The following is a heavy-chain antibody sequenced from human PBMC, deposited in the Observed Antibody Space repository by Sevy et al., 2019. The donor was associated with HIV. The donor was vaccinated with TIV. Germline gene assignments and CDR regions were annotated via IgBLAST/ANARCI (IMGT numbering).Heavy chain of an antibody. CDR1: GFTFSSYA. V-gene: IGHV3-30-3*01. CDR2: ISYDGSNK. J-gene: IGHJ3*02. CDR3: ARAVWFGGLSQPAFDI. D-gene: IGHD3-10*01. Sequence: GGSLRLSCAASGFTFSSYAMHWVRQAPGKGLEWVAVISYDGSNKYYADSVKGRFTISRDNSKNTLYLQMNSLRAEDTAVYSGARAVWFGGLSQPAFDIWGQGTMVTVSS.